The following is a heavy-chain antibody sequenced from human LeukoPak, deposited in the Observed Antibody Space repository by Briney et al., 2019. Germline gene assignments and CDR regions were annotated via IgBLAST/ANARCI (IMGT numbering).Heavy chain of an antibody. Sequence: MASQTLSLTCTVSGGSLSSGGYYWSWIRQHPGKGLEWNGYIYYSGSTYYNPSLKSRVTISVDTSKNQFSLKLSSVTAADTAVYYCARAVRASGCHDYWGQGTLVTVSS. CDR3: ARAVRASGCHDY. V-gene: IGHV4-31*03. CDR2: IYYSGST. J-gene: IGHJ4*02. CDR1: GGSLSSGGYY. D-gene: IGHD6-19*01.